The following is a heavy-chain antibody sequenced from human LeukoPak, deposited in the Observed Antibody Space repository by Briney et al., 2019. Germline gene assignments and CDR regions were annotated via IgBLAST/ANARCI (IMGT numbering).Heavy chain of an antibody. CDR3: ARVTTYYYDSSGSMLDY. V-gene: IGHV1-69*13. J-gene: IGHJ4*02. D-gene: IGHD3-22*01. CDR2: IIPIFGTA. Sequence: GASVTVSCKASGGTFSSYAISWVRQAPGQGLEWMGGIIPIFGTANYAQKFQGRVTITADESTSTAYMELSSLRSEDTAVYYCARVTTYYYDSSGSMLDYWGQGTLVTVSS. CDR1: GGTFSSYA.